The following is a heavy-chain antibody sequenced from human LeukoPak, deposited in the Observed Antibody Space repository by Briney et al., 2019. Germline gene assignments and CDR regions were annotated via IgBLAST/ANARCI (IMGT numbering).Heavy chain of an antibody. J-gene: IGHJ4*02. CDR1: GGSINNGGYY. D-gene: IGHD3-10*01. Sequence: SETLSLTCTVSGGSINNGGYYWSWIRQHPGKGLEWIGYIYYSGSSYYNPSLRSRVTISVDTSKNHFSLKLSSVTAADTAVYYCAEGAPTYYYGSGSYYFDYWGQGTLVTVSS. V-gene: IGHV4-31*03. CDR2: IYYSGSS. CDR3: AEGAPTYYYGSGSYYFDY.